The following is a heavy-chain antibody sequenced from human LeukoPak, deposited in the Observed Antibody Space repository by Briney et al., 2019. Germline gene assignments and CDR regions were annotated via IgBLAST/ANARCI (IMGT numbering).Heavy chain of an antibody. CDR1: GGSFSGYY. D-gene: IGHD4-17*01. J-gene: IGHJ4*02. CDR3: ARGIYGDYYFDY. V-gene: IGHV4-34*01. Sequence: SETLSLTCAVYGGSFSGYYWSWIRQPPGKGLEWIGEINHSGSTNYNPSLKSRVTVSLDTSKNHFSLRLSSVTAADTAVYYCARGIYGDYYFDYWGQGTLVTVSS. CDR2: INHSGST.